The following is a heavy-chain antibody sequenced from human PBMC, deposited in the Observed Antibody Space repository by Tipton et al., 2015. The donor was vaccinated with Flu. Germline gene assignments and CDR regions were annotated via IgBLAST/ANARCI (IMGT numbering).Heavy chain of an antibody. J-gene: IGHJ5*01. D-gene: IGHD4-11*01. CDR1: GGSISRGHYY. Sequence: TLSLTCTVSGGSISRGHYYWSWIRQPAGKGLEWIGQIYVSGTTYYNPSLMSRVTISLDTSKSQFSLNLSFVTAADTAVYYCARRDYSNYVSVPKNWFDSWGQGILVTVSS. CDR2: IYVSGTT. CDR3: ARRDYSNYVSVPKNWFDS. V-gene: IGHV4-61*09.